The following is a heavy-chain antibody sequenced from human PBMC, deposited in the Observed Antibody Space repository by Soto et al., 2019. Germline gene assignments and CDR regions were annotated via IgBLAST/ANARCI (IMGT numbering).Heavy chain of an antibody. CDR3: ARDYYYYGMDV. CDR1: GFTFSSYA. Sequence: PVGSLRLSCAASGFTFSSYAMHWVRQAPGKGLEWVAVISYDGSNKYYADSVKGRFAISRDNSKNTLYLQMNSLRAEDTAVYYCARDYYYYGMDVWGQGTTVTVSS. V-gene: IGHV3-30*09. CDR2: ISYDGSNK. J-gene: IGHJ6*02.